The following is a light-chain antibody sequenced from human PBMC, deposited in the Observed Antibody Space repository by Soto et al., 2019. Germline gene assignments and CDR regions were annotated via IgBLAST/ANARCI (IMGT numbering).Light chain of an antibody. Sequence: EIVLTQSPGTLSLSPGERATLSCRASQSVSSSYLAWYQQKPGQARRLLIYGTSSRATGMPDRFSGSGSGKDFTFTISRLDPDDFAVYYCQQYGRSPYTFGQGTKLEIK. V-gene: IGKV3-20*01. CDR3: QQYGRSPYT. CDR2: GTS. J-gene: IGKJ2*01. CDR1: QSVSSSY.